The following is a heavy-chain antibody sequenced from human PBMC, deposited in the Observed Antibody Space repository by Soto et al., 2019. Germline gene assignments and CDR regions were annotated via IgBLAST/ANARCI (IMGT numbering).Heavy chain of an antibody. CDR2: IYHTGST. V-gene: IGHV4-30-2*01. Sequence: QLQLQESGAGLVKPSQTLSLTCAVSGGSISSGSYSWPWIRQPPGKGLEWIAYIYHTGSTYYNPSLKRRVSLSVDTSKNQFSLKLSSVTDADTAVYYCARARYCSGGSCYSDYWGQGTLVTVSS. J-gene: IGHJ4*02. CDR3: ARARYCSGGSCYSDY. CDR1: GGSISSGSYS. D-gene: IGHD2-15*01.